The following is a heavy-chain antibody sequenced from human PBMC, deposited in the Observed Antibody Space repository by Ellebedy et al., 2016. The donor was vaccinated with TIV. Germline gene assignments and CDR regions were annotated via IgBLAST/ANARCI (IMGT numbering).Heavy chain of an antibody. CDR1: GFTFSRFE. Sequence: PGGSLRLSCAASGFTFSRFEMNWVRQAPGKGLEWVSYIRSSGDKESYADSVKGRFTVSRDNAKNSLYLQMSSLTAEDTAVYHCVRDPYPGGHFDYWGQGTLVTVSS. D-gene: IGHD4-23*01. CDR3: VRDPYPGGHFDY. CDR2: IRSSGDKE. V-gene: IGHV3-48*03. J-gene: IGHJ4*02.